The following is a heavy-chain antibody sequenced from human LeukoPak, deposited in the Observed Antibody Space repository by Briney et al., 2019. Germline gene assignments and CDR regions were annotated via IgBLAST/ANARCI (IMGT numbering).Heavy chain of an antibody. D-gene: IGHD5-18*01. J-gene: IGHJ4*02. CDR2: IYTSGST. Sequence: SETLSLTCTVSGGSISSGSYYWSWIRQPAGKGLEWIGRIYTSGSTNYNPSLKSRVTISVDTSKNQFSLKLSSVTAADTAVYYCASRGSRDYWGQGTLVTVSS. CDR3: ASRGSRDY. V-gene: IGHV4-61*02. CDR1: GGSISSGSYY.